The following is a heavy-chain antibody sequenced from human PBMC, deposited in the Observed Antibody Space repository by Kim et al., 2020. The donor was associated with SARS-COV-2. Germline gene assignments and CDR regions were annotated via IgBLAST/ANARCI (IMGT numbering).Heavy chain of an antibody. CDR2: IYTSGST. CDR1: GGSISSYY. J-gene: IGHJ4*02. Sequence: SETLSLTCTVSGGSISSYYWSWIRQPAGKGLEWIGRIYTSGSTNYNPSLKSRVTMSVDTSKNQFSLKLGSVTAADTAVYSCARGSAVAGRGGFDYWGQGTRVTVSS. CDR3: ARGSAVAGRGGFDY. D-gene: IGHD6-19*01. V-gene: IGHV4-4*07.